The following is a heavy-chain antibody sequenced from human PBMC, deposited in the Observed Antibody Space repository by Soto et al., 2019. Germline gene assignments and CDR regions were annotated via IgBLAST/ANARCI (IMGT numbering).Heavy chain of an antibody. D-gene: IGHD1-26*01. Sequence: GGSLRLSCSASGFTFSIYAMSLVLQAPGKGLEWVSTIIGSGDNTYYADSVKGRFTISRDKSKNTLFLQMSRLRGEDTAVYYCARGLPLRYWDILHFPPPGYWGQGTLVTVSS. V-gene: IGHV3-23*01. CDR3: ARGLPLRYWDILHFPPPGY. CDR1: GFTFSIYA. CDR2: IIGSGDNT. J-gene: IGHJ4*02.